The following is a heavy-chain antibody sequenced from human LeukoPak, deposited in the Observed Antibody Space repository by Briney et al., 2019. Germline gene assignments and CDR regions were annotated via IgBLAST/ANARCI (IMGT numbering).Heavy chain of an antibody. CDR3: ARVWLADAFDI. V-gene: IGHV3-21*01. J-gene: IGHJ3*02. Sequence: GGSLRLSCAASGFTFSSYSMNWVRQAPGKGLEWVSSISSSSSYIYYADSVKGRLTISRDNAKNSLYLQMNSLRAEDTAVYYCARVWLADAFDIWGQGTMVTVSS. CDR1: GFTFSSYS. D-gene: IGHD6-19*01. CDR2: ISSSSSYI.